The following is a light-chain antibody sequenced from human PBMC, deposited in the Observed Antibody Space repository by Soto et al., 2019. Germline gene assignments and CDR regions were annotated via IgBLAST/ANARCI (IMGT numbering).Light chain of an antibody. V-gene: IGKV3-15*01. CDR3: QQYNSWPFT. J-gene: IGKJ3*01. Sequence: ETVMTQSPVTLSVSPGERATLSCGASQSVTNNIAWYHQKPGQAPRPLIYGASTRAAGIPARFSGSGSGREFNLTISSLQSEDSAVYYCQQYNSWPFTFGPGTKV. CDR2: GAS. CDR1: QSVTNN.